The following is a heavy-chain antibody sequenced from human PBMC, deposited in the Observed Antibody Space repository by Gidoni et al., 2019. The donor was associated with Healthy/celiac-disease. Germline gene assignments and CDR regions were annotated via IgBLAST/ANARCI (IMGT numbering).Heavy chain of an antibody. V-gene: IGHV4-34*01. J-gene: IGHJ2*01. CDR3: ARAIAAAVYWYFDL. CDR1: GGSFSGYY. CDR2: INHSGST. Sequence: QVQLQQWGAGLLKPSETLSLTCAVYGGSFSGYYWSWIRQPPGKGLEWIGEINHSGSTNYNPSLKSRVTISVDTSKNQFSLKLSSVTAADTAVYYCARAIAAAVYWYFDLWGRGTLVTVSS. D-gene: IGHD6-13*01.